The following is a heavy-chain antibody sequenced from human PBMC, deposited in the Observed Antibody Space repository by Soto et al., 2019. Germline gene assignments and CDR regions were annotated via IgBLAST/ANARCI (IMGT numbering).Heavy chain of an antibody. CDR2: INPSGGST. CDR3: ATLAVAGRGTVYYYYGMDV. D-gene: IGHD6-19*01. CDR1: GYTFTSYY. J-gene: IGHJ6*02. V-gene: IGHV1-46*03. Sequence: ASVKVSCKASGYTFTSYYMHWVRQAPGQGLEWMGIINPSGGSTSYAQKFQGRVTMTRDTSTSTVYMELSSLRSEDTAVYYCATLAVAGRGTVYYYYGMDVWGQGTTVTVSS.